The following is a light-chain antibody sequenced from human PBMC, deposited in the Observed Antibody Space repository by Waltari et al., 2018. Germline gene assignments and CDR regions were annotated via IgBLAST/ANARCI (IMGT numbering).Light chain of an antibody. CDR3: QTGGHGTWV. Sequence: QLVLTQSPSASASLGASVKLTCTLSSGHSSNIIAWHQQQPEKGPRYLRKVNRDGRHSKGDEIPDRFSGSSSGAERYLTISSLQSEDEADYYCQTGGHGTWVFGGGTKLTVL. J-gene: IGLJ3*02. CDR1: SGHSSNI. CDR2: VNRDGRH. V-gene: IGLV4-69*01.